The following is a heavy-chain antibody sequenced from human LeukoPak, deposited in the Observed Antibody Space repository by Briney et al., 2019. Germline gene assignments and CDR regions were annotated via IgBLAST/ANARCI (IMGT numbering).Heavy chain of an antibody. CDR3: ARSRSISRSSIWNDYVRTYFDY. J-gene: IGHJ4*02. D-gene: IGHD1-1*01. V-gene: IGHV3-7*01. CDR1: GFTFSSYW. Sequence: GSLRLSCAASGFTFSSYWMSWVRQAPGKGLEWVANIKQDGSEKYYVDSVKGRFTISRDNAKNSLYLQMNSLRAEDTAVYYCARSRSISRSSIWNDYVRTYFDYWGQGTLVTVSS. CDR2: IKQDGSEK.